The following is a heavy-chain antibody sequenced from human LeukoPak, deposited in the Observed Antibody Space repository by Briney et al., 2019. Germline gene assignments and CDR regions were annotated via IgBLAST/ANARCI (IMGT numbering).Heavy chain of an antibody. CDR3: ARDSPVPRFGYYYGMDV. J-gene: IGHJ6*02. CDR2: FYSDGRT. V-gene: IGHV3-66*01. Sequence: GSLRLSCAASGFTVSSNYMTWARQAPGKGLEWVSVFYSDGRTYYADSVKGRVTISRDNSRNTLHLQMNSLRADDTAVYYCARDSPVPRFGYYYGMDVWGQGTTVTVSS. D-gene: IGHD2-2*01. CDR1: GFTVSSNY.